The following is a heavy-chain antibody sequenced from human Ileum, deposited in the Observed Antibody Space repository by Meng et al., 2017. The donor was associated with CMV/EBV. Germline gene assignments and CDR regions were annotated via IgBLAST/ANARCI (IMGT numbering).Heavy chain of an antibody. D-gene: IGHD1-26*01. CDR2: IDTNTGNP. V-gene: IGHV7-4-1*02. Sequence: QVHLVQSGSELKKPGASVKVSCKTSGYTFTSNNIIWVRQAPGQGPERMGWIDTNTGNPTYAQGFTGRFVFSLDTSVNTAYLQISSLKAEDTAVYYCARDGLSGRYFDYWGQGTLVTVSS. CDR1: GYTFTSNN. J-gene: IGHJ4*02. CDR3: ARDGLSGRYFDY.